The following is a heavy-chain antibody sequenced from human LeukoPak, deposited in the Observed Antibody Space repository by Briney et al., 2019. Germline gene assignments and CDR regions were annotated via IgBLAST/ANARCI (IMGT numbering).Heavy chain of an antibody. Sequence: QTGGSLRLSCVASGFTFTTYAMHWVRQAPGKGLEWVAFIQYDGNTKYYVDSVKGRFTISRDNAKNSLYLQMNSLRAEDTAVYYCARDIEAAGLFLDYWGQGTLVTVSS. V-gene: IGHV3-33*05. CDR3: ARDIEAAGLFLDY. D-gene: IGHD6-13*01. CDR2: IQYDGNTK. CDR1: GFTFTTYA. J-gene: IGHJ4*02.